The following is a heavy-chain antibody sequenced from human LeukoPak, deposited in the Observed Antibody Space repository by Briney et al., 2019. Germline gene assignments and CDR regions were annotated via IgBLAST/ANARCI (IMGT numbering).Heavy chain of an antibody. J-gene: IGHJ4*02. D-gene: IGHD1-20*01. CDR1: GFTSTTYW. CDR3: ARASNWKYDY. V-gene: IGHV3-74*01. CDR2: SNSDGSST. Sequence: GGSLRLSCAAPGFTSTTYWMHWVRQAPGKGLVWVSRSNSDGSSTSYADSVKGRFTISRDNAKNTLYLQMNSLRAEDTAVYYCARASNWKYDYWGQGTLVTVSS.